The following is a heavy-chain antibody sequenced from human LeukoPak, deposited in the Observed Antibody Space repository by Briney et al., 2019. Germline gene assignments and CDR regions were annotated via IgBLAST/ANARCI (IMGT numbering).Heavy chain of an antibody. CDR3: ARVTGYSSGWSPYYFDY. V-gene: IGHV4-59*01. J-gene: IGHJ4*02. CDR2: IYYSGST. Sequence: SEALSLTCTVSGGSISSYYWSWIRQPPGKGLEWIGYIYYSGSTNYNPSLKRRVTISVDTSKNQFSLKLSSVTAADTAVYYCARVTGYSSGWSPYYFDYWGQGTLVTVSS. D-gene: IGHD6-19*01. CDR1: GGSISSYY.